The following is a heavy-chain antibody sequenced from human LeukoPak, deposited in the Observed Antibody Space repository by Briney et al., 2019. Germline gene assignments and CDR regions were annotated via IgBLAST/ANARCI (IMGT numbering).Heavy chain of an antibody. CDR1: GFTFNTYW. CDR3: ARDALAFDI. V-gene: IGHV3-7*04. D-gene: IGHD6-19*01. CDR2: INQDGSEK. Sequence: GGSLRLSCAAYGFTFNTYWVTWVRQAPGKGLEWVAKINQDGSEKYYVDSVRGRFTNSRDNAKNSLYLQMYSLRVEDTAVYYCARDALAFDIWGQGTMVIVSS. J-gene: IGHJ3*02.